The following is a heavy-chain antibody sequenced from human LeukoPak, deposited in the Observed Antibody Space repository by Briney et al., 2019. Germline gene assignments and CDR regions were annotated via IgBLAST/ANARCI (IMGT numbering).Heavy chain of an antibody. J-gene: IGHJ6*03. Sequence: SETLSLTCTVSGYSISSGYYWVWIRQPPGRGLEWIGSIYRSGSTNYNPSLKSRVTISVDTSQNQFSLKVNSVTAADTAVYYCARGDCSSTICYSPMDVWGKGTTVTVSS. CDR2: IYRSGST. V-gene: IGHV4-38-2*02. CDR1: GYSISSGYY. CDR3: ARGDCSSTICYSPMDV. D-gene: IGHD2-2*01.